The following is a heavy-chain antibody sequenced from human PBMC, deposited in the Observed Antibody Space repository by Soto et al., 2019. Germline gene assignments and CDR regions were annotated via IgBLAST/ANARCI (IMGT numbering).Heavy chain of an antibody. V-gene: IGHV4-59*01. J-gene: IGHJ5*02. CDR3: ARDQPHCSGGSCYGWFDP. CDR1: GGSISSYY. D-gene: IGHD2-15*01. Sequence: LSLTCTVSGGSISSYYWSWIRQPPGRGLEWIGYIYYSGSTNYNPSLKSRVTISVDTSKNQFSLKLSSVTAADTAVYYCARDQPHCSGGSCYGWFDPWGQGTLVTVSS. CDR2: IYYSGST.